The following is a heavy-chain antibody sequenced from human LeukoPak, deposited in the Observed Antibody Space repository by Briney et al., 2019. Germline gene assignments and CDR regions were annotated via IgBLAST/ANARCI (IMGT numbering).Heavy chain of an antibody. D-gene: IGHD4-11*01. CDR2: ISYDGSKK. J-gene: IGHJ4*02. CDR1: GFTFSSYP. CDR3: ARDQSKYFDY. Sequence: PGRSLRLSCAAPGFTFSSYPMHWVRQAPGKGLEWVAVISYDGSKKYYADSVKGRSTISRDNSKNTLYLEMNSLRTEDTAVYHCARDQSKYFDYWGQGAQVTVSS. V-gene: IGHV3-30*04.